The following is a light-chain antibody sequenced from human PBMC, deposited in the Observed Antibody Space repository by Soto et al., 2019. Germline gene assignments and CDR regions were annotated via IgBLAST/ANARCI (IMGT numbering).Light chain of an antibody. CDR3: QQYHNWPA. CDR1: QSVSSSY. J-gene: IGKJ1*01. V-gene: IGKV3D-15*01. Sequence: EIVLTQSPGTLSLSPGARATLSCRASQSVSSSYLAWYQQKPGQPPGLLIYDASNRATGIPARFSGSGSGTEFTLTISSLQSEDFAVYYCQQYHNWPAFGQGTKVDIK. CDR2: DAS.